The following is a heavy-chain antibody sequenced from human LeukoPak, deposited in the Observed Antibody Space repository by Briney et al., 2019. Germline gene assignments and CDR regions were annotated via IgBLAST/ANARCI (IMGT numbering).Heavy chain of an antibody. D-gene: IGHD6-19*01. CDR1: GFTFHDYG. CDR3: ARIAVAGPYYYYYYYGMDV. Sequence: GSLRLSRAASGFTFHDYGMTWVRQAPGKGLEWIGYIYYSGSTNYNPSLKSRVTISVDTSKNQFSLKLSSVTAADTAVYYCARIAVAGPYYYYYYYGMDVWGQGTTITVSS. CDR2: IYYSGST. J-gene: IGHJ6*02. V-gene: IGHV4-59*01.